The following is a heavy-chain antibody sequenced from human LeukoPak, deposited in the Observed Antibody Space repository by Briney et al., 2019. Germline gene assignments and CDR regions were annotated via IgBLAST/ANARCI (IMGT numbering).Heavy chain of an antibody. CDR2: IYYSGST. V-gene: IGHV4-59*01. J-gene: IGHJ4*02. CDR1: GDPISSDH. Sequence: SETLSLTCTVPGDPISSDHWSWIRQPPGKGLEWNGYIYYSGSTNYNPSLKSRVTISVDTSKNQFSLKLSSVTAADTAVYYCATSPIQLWLPFDYWGQGTLVTVSS. CDR3: ATSPIQLWLPFDY. D-gene: IGHD5-18*01.